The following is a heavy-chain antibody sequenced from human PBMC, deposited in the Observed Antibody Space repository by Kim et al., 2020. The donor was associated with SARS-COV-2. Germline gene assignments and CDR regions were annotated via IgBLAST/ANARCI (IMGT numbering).Heavy chain of an antibody. V-gene: IGHV5-10-1*01. Sequence: NSRPSVQGHVTISADKSISTAYLQWSSLKASDTAMYYCARHDYGDHQTDYWGQGTLVTVSS. CDR3: ARHDYGDHQTDY. J-gene: IGHJ4*02. D-gene: IGHD4-17*01.